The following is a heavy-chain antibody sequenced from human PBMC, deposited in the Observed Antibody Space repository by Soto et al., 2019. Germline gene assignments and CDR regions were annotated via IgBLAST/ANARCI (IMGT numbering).Heavy chain of an antibody. CDR3: ARGMTTVTTFDY. CDR2: IYYSGST. Sequence: SQTLSLPWTVSGGSISSYYWSWIRQNPGKGLEWIGYIYYSGSTNYNPSLKSRVTISVDRSKNQISLKLSSVTAADTSVYDCARGMTTVTTFDYWGQGTLVTVSS. CDR1: GGSISSYY. J-gene: IGHJ4*02. V-gene: IGHV4-59*12. D-gene: IGHD4-17*01.